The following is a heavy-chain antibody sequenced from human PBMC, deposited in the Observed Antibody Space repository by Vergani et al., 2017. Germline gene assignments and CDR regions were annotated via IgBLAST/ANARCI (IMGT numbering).Heavy chain of an antibody. Sequence: VQLVESGGGLVQPGGSLRLSCAASGFTFSSYAMSWVRQAPGKGLEWVAVISYDGSNKYYADSVKGRFTISRDNSKNTLYLQMNSLRAEDKAVYYCARDWGNWYFDLWGRGTLVTVSS. V-gene: IGHV3-30*04. D-gene: IGHD3-16*01. CDR3: ARDWGNWYFDL. CDR1: GFTFSSYA. CDR2: ISYDGSNK. J-gene: IGHJ2*01.